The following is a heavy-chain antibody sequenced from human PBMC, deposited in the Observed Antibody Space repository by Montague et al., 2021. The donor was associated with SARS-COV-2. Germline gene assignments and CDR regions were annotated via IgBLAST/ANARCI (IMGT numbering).Heavy chain of an antibody. CDR1: NGSFTGYF. CDR3: ARSVVSESFYGSGSFLDS. D-gene: IGHD3-10*01. CDR2: INHSGDS. V-gene: IGHV4-34*01. J-gene: IGHJ4*02. Sequence: SETLSLTCAVYNGSFTGYFWSWVRQPPGKGLELVGEINHSGDSNYSPSLKIRVSISLDMSTNQFSLELTSVTAADTAVYFCARSVVSESFYGSGSFLDSWGQGTLVTVSS.